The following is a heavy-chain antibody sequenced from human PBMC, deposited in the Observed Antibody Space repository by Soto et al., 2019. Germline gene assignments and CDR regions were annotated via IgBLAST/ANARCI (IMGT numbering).Heavy chain of an antibody. V-gene: IGHV4-59*01. D-gene: IGHD6-6*01. CDR3: ARGIAALRYWFDP. J-gene: IGHJ5*02. CDR1: GDSISSYY. CDR2: IYYSGST. Sequence: SETLSLTCTVSGDSISSYYWSWIRQPPGKGLEWIGYIYYSGSTNYNPSLKSRVTISVDTSKNQFSLKLSSVTAADTAVYYCARGIAALRYWFDPWGQGTLVTVSS.